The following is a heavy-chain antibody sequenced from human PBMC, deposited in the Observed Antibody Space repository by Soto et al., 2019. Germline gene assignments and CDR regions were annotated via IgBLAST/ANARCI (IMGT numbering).Heavy chain of an antibody. CDR3: AVWAGHNSNWYGPFDF. Sequence: GGSLRLSCAGSGFTFSSYVMSWVRQAPGKGLEWVSAFICIVDTTFYAAYVKGRFTFPRDNSNNTLFLQLNSLRAEDTAFFYCAVWAGHNSNWYGPFDFWGQGTLVTVSS. CDR1: GFTFSSYV. CDR2: FICIVDTT. D-gene: IGHD6-13*01. J-gene: IGHJ4*02. V-gene: IGHV3-23*01.